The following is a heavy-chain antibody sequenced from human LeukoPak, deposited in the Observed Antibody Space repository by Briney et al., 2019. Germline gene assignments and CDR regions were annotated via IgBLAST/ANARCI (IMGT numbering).Heavy chain of an antibody. Sequence: SETLSLTCTVSGGSISSGSYYWSWIRQPAGKGLEWIGRIYTSGSTNYNPSLKSRVTISVDTSKNQFSLRLSSVTAADTAVYYCARGQRGMVRGVIITGWYFDLWGRGTLVTVSS. J-gene: IGHJ2*01. CDR1: GGSISSGSYY. D-gene: IGHD3-10*01. CDR3: ARGQRGMVRGVIITGWYFDL. V-gene: IGHV4-61*02. CDR2: IYTSGST.